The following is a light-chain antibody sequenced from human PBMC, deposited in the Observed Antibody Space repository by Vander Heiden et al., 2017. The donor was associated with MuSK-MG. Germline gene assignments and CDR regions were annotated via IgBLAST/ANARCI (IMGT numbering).Light chain of an antibody. Sequence: HSALTQPASVSASPGRSIAISSPGTRRHVGYSKPVSRSQPHPGKAPRLIIYEVRQRASGISSRFSGSKSGNTASLTSSGLQAEDEADYYCSSDTSSNAYVFGSGTKVTVL. CDR2: EVR. V-gene: IGLV2-14*01. J-gene: IGLJ1*01. CDR3: SSDTSSNAYV. CDR1: RRHVGYSKP.